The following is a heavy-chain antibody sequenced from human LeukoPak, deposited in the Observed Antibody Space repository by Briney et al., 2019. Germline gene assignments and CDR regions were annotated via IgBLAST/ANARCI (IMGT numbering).Heavy chain of an antibody. J-gene: IGHJ4*02. CDR2: TYSSGST. V-gene: IGHV4-4*07. D-gene: IGHD3-10*01. CDR3: ARDSYGSGNDY. CDR1: GGSISSYY. Sequence: PSETLSLTCTVSGGSISSYYWSWIRQPAGKGLEWIGRTYSSGSTNYNPSLKSRVTMSVDTSKNQSSLKLSSVTAADTAVYYCARDSYGSGNDYWGQGALVTVSS.